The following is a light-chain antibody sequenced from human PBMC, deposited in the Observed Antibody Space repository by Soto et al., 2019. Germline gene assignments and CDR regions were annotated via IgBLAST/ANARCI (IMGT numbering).Light chain of an antibody. J-gene: IGKJ4*01. CDR3: QHYNNWPRT. Sequence: EIVMTQSPATLSVSPGGRATLSCRASESVNRNLAWYQQRPGQSPRLLLYGASTRATGTPARFSGSGSGTEFTLTITSRQSDDFALYFCQHYNNWPRTFGGGTKVEIK. CDR1: ESVNRN. V-gene: IGKV3-15*01. CDR2: GAS.